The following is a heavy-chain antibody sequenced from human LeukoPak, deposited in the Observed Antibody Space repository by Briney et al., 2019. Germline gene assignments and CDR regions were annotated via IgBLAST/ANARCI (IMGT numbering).Heavy chain of an antibody. CDR1: GFTFRDYY. D-gene: IGHD2-8*01. CDR3: ARDSCSSGVCFDY. J-gene: IGHJ4*02. CDR2: ISTSGSTI. V-gene: IGHV3-11*04. Sequence: TGGSLRLSCTASGFTFRDYYMSWIRQAPGKGLEWVSYISTSGSTIYYGDSVKGRFTISRDNAKNSLYLQMNSLRAEDTAVYYCARDSCSSGVCFDYWGQGTLVTVSS.